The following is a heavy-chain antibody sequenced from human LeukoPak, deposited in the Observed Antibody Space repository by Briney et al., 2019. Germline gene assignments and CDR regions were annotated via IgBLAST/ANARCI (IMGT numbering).Heavy chain of an antibody. CDR3: ASRYSSGWRTIDC. J-gene: IGHJ4*02. V-gene: IGHV4-34*01. D-gene: IGHD6-19*01. Sequence: SETLSLTCAVYGGSFSGYYWSWIRQPPGKGLEWIGEINHSGSTNYNPSLKSRVTISVDTSKNQFSLKLSSVTAADTAVYYCASRYSSGWRTIDCWGQGTLVTVSS. CDR1: GGSFSGYY. CDR2: INHSGST.